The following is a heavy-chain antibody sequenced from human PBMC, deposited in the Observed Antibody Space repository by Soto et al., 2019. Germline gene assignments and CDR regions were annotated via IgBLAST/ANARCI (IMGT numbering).Heavy chain of an antibody. CDR2: LNPNSGNT. Sequence: QVQLVQSGAEVKKPGASVKVSCKGSGYTFTSYHINWVRQATGQGLEWMGWLNPNSGNTGYAQTLQGRVTMTWDTSISTAYMELSSLRFEEKAMDYCARGHISSTKNWLDPWGQGTLVTVSS. CDR3: ARGHISSTKNWLDP. V-gene: IGHV1-8*01. J-gene: IGHJ5*02. CDR1: GYTFTSYH. D-gene: IGHD6-6*01.